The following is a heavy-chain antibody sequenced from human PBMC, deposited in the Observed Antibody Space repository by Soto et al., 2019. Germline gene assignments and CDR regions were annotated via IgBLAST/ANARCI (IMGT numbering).Heavy chain of an antibody. J-gene: IGHJ3*02. CDR3: ARVFTIFGVVISTDAFDI. D-gene: IGHD3-3*01. CDR2: ISAYNGNT. CDR1: GYTFTSYG. V-gene: IGHV1-18*01. Sequence: ASVKVSCKASGYTFTSYGISWVRQAPGQGLEWMGWISAYNGNTNYAQKLQDRVTMTTDTSTSTAYMELRSLRSDDTAVYYCARVFTIFGVVISTDAFDIWGQGTMVTVSS.